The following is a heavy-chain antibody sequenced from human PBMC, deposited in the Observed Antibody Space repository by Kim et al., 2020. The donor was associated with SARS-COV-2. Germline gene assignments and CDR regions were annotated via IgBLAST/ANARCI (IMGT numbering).Heavy chain of an antibody. V-gene: IGHV3-30*04. Sequence: GGSLRLSCAASTFSFSNYAMHCVRQAPGKGLEWVAVISYDGRDKYYADSVKGRSTIPRDKSKNTPYLQMNSQRVEDTAVSYCARDHGYTYGSSSWFYSWG. CDR1: TFSFSNYA. CDR3: ARDHGYTYGSSSWFYS. D-gene: IGHD5-18*01. J-gene: IGHJ5*01. CDR2: ISYDGRDK.